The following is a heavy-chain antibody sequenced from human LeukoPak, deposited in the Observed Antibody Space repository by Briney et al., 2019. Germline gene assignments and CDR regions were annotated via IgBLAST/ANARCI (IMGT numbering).Heavy chain of an antibody. J-gene: IGHJ6*03. CDR3: AKDRRWIAVAGGYYYYYYMDV. V-gene: IGHV3-30*02. D-gene: IGHD6-19*01. CDR2: IQYDGSKK. Sequence: GGSLILSCVAPGFTFSSNGMHWVRQAPGKGLEWVTFIQYDGSKKYYADSVKGRFTISRDNSKNTLYLQMNSLRAEDTAVYYCAKDRRWIAVAGGYYYYYYMDVWGKGTTVTVSS. CDR1: GFTFSSNG.